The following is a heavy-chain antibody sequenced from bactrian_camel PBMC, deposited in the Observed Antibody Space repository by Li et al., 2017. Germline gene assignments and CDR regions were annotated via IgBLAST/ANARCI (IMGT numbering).Heavy chain of an antibody. V-gene: IGHV3S6*01. CDR2: VLSDGMKE. J-gene: IGHJ6*01. CDR3: AAGDEENYYSELELLDAADFAY. Sequence: HVQLVESGGGPVQAGGSLRLSCKASGYVYTSYCMAWVRRAAGKGRETVAEVLSDGMKEYSESVKGRFTISRDNAKNILYLRMTNLRAEDTAMYYCAAGDEENYYSELELLDAADFAYWGQGTQVTVS. CDR1: GYVYTSYC. D-gene: IGHD3*01.